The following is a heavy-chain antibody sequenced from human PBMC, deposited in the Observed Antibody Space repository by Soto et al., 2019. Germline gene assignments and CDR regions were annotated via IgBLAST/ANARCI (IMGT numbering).Heavy chain of an antibody. D-gene: IGHD3-3*01. J-gene: IGHJ6*02. CDR3: ADIGHSHGLAV. V-gene: IGHV3-72*01. CDR1: GFTFSDHY. CDR2: INKRAASYIT. Sequence: EVQLVESGGGLVQPGGSLRLSCAASGFTFSDHYMDWVRQATGKGLEWVGHINKRAASYITEYAASVKGRFTISRDDSKNSLYLQMNSLKTEDTAVYYCADIGHSHGLAVWGQGTTVTVAS.